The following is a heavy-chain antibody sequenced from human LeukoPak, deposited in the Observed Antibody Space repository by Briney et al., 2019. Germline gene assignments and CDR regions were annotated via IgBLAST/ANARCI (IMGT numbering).Heavy chain of an antibody. V-gene: IGHV1-2*02. D-gene: IGHD3-9*01. CDR3: ARGRYYDILTGYLYYFDY. CDR2: INPNSGGT. CDR1: GYTFTGYY. Sequence: ASVKVSCKASGYTFTGYYMHWVRQAPGQGLEWMGWINPNSGGTNYAQKFQGRVTMTRDTSISTAYMELSSLRSEDTAVYYCARGRYYDILTGYLYYFDYWGQGTLVTVSS. J-gene: IGHJ4*02.